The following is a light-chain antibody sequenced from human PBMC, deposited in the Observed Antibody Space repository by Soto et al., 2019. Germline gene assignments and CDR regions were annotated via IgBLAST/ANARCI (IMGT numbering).Light chain of an antibody. CDR3: QQYNSPSSYT. J-gene: IGKJ2*01. CDR2: KAS. CDR1: QSINTW. V-gene: IGKV1-5*03. Sequence: DIQMTQSPSTLSASVGDRVTITCRASQSINTWLAWYQQKPGKAPKLLIYKASCLGSGVPSRFSGSGSGTEFTHTISSLQPDDFAIYYCQQYNSPSSYTFGQGTKLEIK.